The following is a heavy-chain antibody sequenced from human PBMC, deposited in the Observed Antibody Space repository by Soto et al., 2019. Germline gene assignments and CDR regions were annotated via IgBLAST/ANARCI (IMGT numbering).Heavy chain of an antibody. CDR3: AKRSPYSSGWYSPIFDC. D-gene: IGHD6-13*01. J-gene: IGHJ4*02. CDR1: GFSFSDYA. Sequence: GGSLRLSCAASGFSFSDYAMSWVRQAPGKGLEWVSVISESGGSTHYADSVRGRFTVSRDHSKNSLSLRMNSLRDEDTAVYFCAKRSPYSSGWYSPIFDCWGQGALVTVSS. CDR2: ISESGGST. V-gene: IGHV3-23*01.